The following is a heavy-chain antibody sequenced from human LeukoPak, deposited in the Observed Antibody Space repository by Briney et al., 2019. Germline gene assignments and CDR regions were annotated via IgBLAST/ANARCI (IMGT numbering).Heavy chain of an antibody. CDR1: GGSTSGSNW. D-gene: IGHD6-13*01. V-gene: IGHV4-4*02. Sequence: SGTLSLTCAVSGGSTSGSNWWSWIRQPPGKGLEWIGEINHSGSTNYNPSLKSRVTISVDTSKNQFSLKLSSVTAADTAVYYCARVRHHGSSWYLGWFDPWGQGTLVTVSS. CDR2: INHSGST. CDR3: ARVRHHGSSWYLGWFDP. J-gene: IGHJ5*02.